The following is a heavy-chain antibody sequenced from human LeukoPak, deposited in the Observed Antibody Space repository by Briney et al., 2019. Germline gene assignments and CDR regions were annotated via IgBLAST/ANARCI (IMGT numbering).Heavy chain of an antibody. V-gene: IGHV4-30-2*01. J-gene: IGHJ4*02. Sequence: SQTLSLTCTVSGGSISSGGYYWSWIRQPPGKGLEWIGYIYHSGSTYYNPSLKSRVTISVDRSKNQFSLKLSSVTAADTAVYYCARVVKITEGLDNWGQGTLVTVSS. CDR1: GGSISSGGYY. CDR2: IYHSGST. CDR3: ARVVKITEGLDN. D-gene: IGHD3-16*01.